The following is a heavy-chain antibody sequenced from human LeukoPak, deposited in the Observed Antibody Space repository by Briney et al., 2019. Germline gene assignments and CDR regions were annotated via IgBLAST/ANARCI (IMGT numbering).Heavy chain of an antibody. CDR2: IYYSGST. D-gene: IGHD4-23*01. V-gene: IGHV4-59*08. J-gene: IGHJ4*02. Sequence: PSETLSLTCTVSGGSISSYYWSWIREPPGKGLEWIGHIYYSGSTNYNPSLKSRVTISLDTSKNQFSLKLNSVTAADTAVYHGARGKRHFDYWGQGTLVTVSS. CDR1: GGSISSYY. CDR3: ARGKRHFDY.